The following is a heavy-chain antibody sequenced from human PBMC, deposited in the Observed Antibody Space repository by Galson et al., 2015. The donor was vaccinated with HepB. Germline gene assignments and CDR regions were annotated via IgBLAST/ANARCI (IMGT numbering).Heavy chain of an antibody. J-gene: IGHJ5*02. CDR3: ARGRYQLLLGGFYWFDP. CDR2: IYYSGST. Sequence: TLSLTCTVSGGSISSGGYYWSWIRQHPGKGLEWIGYIYYSGSTYYNPSLKSRVTISVDTSKNQFSLKLSSVTAADTAVYYCARGRYQLLLGGFYWFDPWGQGTLVTVSS. CDR1: GGSISSGGYY. V-gene: IGHV4-31*03. D-gene: IGHD2-2*01.